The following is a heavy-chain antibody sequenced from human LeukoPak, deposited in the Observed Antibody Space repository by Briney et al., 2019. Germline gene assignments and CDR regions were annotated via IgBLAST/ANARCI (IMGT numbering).Heavy chain of an antibody. J-gene: IGHJ4*02. Sequence: ASVKVSCKASGYTFTGYYIHWVRQATGQGLEWMGWMNPNSGNTGYAQKFQGRVTITRNTSISTAYMELSSLRSEDTAVYYCARSLGPHFDYWGQGTLVTVSS. CDR3: ARSLGPHFDY. CDR1: GYTFTGYY. CDR2: MNPNSGNT. D-gene: IGHD3-16*01. V-gene: IGHV1-8*03.